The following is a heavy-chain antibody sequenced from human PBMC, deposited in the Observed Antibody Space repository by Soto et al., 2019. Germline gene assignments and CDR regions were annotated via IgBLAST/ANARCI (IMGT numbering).Heavy chain of an antibody. J-gene: IGHJ2*01. CDR1: GGSISSYY. CDR2: IYYSGRT. CDR3: ARVPPTGGSYYFGYFDL. V-gene: IGHV4-59*01. D-gene: IGHD1-26*01. Sequence: QVQLQESGPGLVKPSETLSPTCTVSGGSISSYYWSWIRQPPGKGLEWIGYIYYSGRTNYNPPLKSRGTISVDTSKNQYSLKLSSVPAADTAVYYCARVPPTGGSYYFGYFDLWGRGTLVNVSS.